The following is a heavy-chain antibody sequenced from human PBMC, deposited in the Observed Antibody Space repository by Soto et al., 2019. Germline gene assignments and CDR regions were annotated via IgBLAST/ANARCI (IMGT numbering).Heavy chain of an antibody. CDR1: GDSVSSNSAG. J-gene: IGHJ4*01. CDR3: ARGEQYSGRIFDY. D-gene: IGHD1-26*01. Sequence: SQTLSLTCAITGDSVSSNSAGWSWVRQSPSRGLEWLGRTYYRSKWYYEYAVSVRGRITINPDTSKNQYSLQLNSVTPEDTAVYFCARGEQYSGRIFDYWGQATLVTVSS. CDR2: TYYRSKWYY. V-gene: IGHV6-1*01.